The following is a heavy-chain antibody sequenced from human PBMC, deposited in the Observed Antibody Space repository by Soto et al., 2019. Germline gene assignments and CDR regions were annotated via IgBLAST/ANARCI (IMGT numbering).Heavy chain of an antibody. D-gene: IGHD3-10*01. CDR2: ISTSGAST. J-gene: IGHJ6*02. Sequence: GGSLILSCAASGFTFRSYAMSWVRQAPGKGLEWVSAISTSGASTYYADSVKGRFTISRDNSKNTLYLQMNSLRAEDTAMYYCARVRFGEWGYAMDVWGQGTTVTVSS. V-gene: IGHV3-23*01. CDR3: ARVRFGEWGYAMDV. CDR1: GFTFRSYA.